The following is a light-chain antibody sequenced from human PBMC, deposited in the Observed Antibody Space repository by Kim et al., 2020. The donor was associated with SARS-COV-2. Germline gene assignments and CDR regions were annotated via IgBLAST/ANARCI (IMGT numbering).Light chain of an antibody. V-gene: IGKV1-5*03. CDR2: KAS. CDR1: QSISSW. Sequence: ASVGDRVTITCRTSQSISSWLAWYQQKPGKAPKLLIYKASSLESGVPSRFSGSGSGTEFTLTISSLQPDDFATYYCQQYNSYSPYTFGQGTKLEIK. J-gene: IGKJ2*01. CDR3: QQYNSYSPYT.